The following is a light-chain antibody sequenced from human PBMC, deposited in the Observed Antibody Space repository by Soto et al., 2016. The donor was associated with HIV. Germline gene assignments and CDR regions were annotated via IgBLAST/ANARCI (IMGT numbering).Light chain of an antibody. CDR2: ATS. J-gene: IGKJ2*01. CDR1: QNISVY. Sequence: DIQMTQSPSSLSTSVGDGVIITCRASQNISVYLNWYQQKPGKAPTLLIHATSSLQNGVPSRFSGSGSGRDFALTIVSLQREDFATYYCQQSYSPPYTFGRGPRQRSN. V-gene: IGKV1-39*01. CDR3: QQSYSPPYT.